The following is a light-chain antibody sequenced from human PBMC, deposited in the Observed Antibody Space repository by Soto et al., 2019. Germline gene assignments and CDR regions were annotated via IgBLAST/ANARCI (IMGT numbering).Light chain of an antibody. J-gene: IGKJ1*01. CDR3: QQSYSTPPCT. V-gene: IGKV1-39*01. CDR2: AAS. CDR1: QSIVTY. Sequence: DIQMTQSPSSLSASVGDRVTITCRASQSIVTYLNWYLQKPGKAPKLLIYAASNLQSVVPSRFSGSGSGTDFTLTISSLQPEDFATYFCQQSYSTPPCTFGQGTKVEIK.